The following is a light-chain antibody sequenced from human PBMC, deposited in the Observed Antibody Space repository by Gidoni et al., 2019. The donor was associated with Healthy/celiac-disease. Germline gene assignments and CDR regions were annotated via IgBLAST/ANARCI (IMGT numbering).Light chain of an antibody. J-gene: IGKJ1*01. Sequence: DIQMTQSPSSLSASVGARVTITCRASQSISSYLNWYQQKPGKAPKLLISAASSLHSGVPLRFSGSGSGTDFTLTISHLQPEDFATCYWQQSYSTPWTFGQGTKVEIK. CDR1: QSISSY. CDR3: QQSYSTPWT. V-gene: IGKV1-39*01. CDR2: AAS.